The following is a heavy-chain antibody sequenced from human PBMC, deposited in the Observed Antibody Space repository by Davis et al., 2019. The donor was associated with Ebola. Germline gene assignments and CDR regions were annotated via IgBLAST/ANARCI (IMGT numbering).Heavy chain of an antibody. J-gene: IGHJ5*02. V-gene: IGHV4-4*07. D-gene: IGHD1-26*01. CDR1: GASFSTYS. CDR3: ARCSGTFGWLDP. Sequence: MPPETLSLTCIVSGASFSTYSWNWIRQSAGKGLEWIGPIYTSGSTTYNPSLKSRVTMSIDPSKNQFYLELASVTAADTAVYVCARCSGTFGWLDPWGQGTVVTVTS. CDR2: IYTSGST.